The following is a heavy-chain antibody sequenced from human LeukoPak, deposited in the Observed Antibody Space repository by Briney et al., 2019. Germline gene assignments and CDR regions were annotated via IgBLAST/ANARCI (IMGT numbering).Heavy chain of an antibody. CDR1: GFTVSSNY. V-gene: IGHV3-53*05. D-gene: IGHD3-10*01. J-gene: IGHJ4*02. Sequence: GGSLRLSCAASGFTVSSNYMSWVRQAPGKGLEWVSVIYSGGSTYYADSVKGRFTISRDNSKNTLYLQMNSLRSEDTAVYYCARDKTPLWFGRSYCFDYWGQGTLVTVSS. CDR3: ARDKTPLWFGRSYCFDY. CDR2: IYSGGST.